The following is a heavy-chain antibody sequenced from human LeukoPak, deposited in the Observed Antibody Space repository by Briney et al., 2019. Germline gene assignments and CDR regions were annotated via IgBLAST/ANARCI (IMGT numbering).Heavy chain of an antibody. V-gene: IGHV4-59*12. CDR2: IFYSGST. J-gene: IGHJ6*03. CDR3: ARMRLGDSSGYYYLAYYYYYYMDV. D-gene: IGHD3-22*01. Sequence: PSETLSLTCTVSGGSISSYYWSWIRQPPGKGLEWIGYIFYSGSTNYNPSLKSRVTISVDTSKNQFSLKLSSVTAADTAVYYCARMRLGDSSGYYYLAYYYYYYMDVWGKGTTVTVSS. CDR1: GGSISSYY.